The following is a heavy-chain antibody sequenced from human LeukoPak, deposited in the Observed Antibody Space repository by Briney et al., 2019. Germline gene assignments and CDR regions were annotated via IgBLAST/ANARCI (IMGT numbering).Heavy chain of an antibody. J-gene: IGHJ4*02. Sequence: GGSLRLSCAASGFTFSSYSMNWVRQASGKGLEYVSPISASGLSTYYTDSVRGRFTNSRDNSKNTLYLQMHSLRAEDTAVYYCAKETSITGAGDFWGQGALVTVSS. CDR2: ISASGLST. D-gene: IGHD1-20*01. V-gene: IGHV3-23*01. CDR3: AKETSITGAGDF. CDR1: GFTFSSYS.